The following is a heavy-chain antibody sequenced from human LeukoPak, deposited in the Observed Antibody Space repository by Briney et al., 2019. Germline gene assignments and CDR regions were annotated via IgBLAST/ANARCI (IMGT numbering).Heavy chain of an antibody. V-gene: IGHV3-30*02. CDR1: GFNFSAYG. D-gene: IGHD3-10*01. CDR2: IRYDGNIK. Sequence: GGSLRLSCAASGFNFSAYGMHWVRQAPGKGLEWVTFIRYDGNIKYYADSVKGRFTISRDNSRNTLDLQMYSLRVEGTAVYYCAKPTSLKDANYGLTVTNFWGQGILVTVSS. J-gene: IGHJ4*02. CDR3: AKPTSLKDANYGLTVTNF.